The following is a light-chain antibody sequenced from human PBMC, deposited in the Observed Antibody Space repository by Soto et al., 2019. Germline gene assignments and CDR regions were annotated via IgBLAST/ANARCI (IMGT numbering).Light chain of an antibody. CDR2: DNN. V-gene: IGLV1-51*01. CDR1: SSNVGNNY. J-gene: IGLJ2*01. Sequence: QSVLTQAPSVSAAPGQKVTISCSGSSSNVGNNYVSWYQQLPGTAPKVLIYDNNKRPSGIPDRFSGSKSGTSATLGITGLQTGDEAEYYCGTWDSSLSAVVFGGGTQLTVL. CDR3: GTWDSSLSAVV.